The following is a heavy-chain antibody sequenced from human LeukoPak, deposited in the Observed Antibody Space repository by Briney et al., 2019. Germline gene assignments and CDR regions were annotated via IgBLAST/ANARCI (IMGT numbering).Heavy chain of an antibody. CDR2: INSDGSST. Sequence: GGSLRLSCAASGFTFGSYWMHWVRQAPGKELVWVSRINSDGSSTSYADSVKGRFTISRDNAKNTLYLQMNSLRAEDTAVYYCARGASGLGRSNWFDPWGQGTLVTVSS. V-gene: IGHV3-74*01. CDR1: GFTFGSYW. J-gene: IGHJ5*02. CDR3: ARGASGLGRSNWFDP. D-gene: IGHD3-10*01.